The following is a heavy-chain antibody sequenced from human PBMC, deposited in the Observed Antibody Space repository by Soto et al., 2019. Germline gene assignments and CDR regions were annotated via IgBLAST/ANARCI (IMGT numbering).Heavy chain of an antibody. CDR3: ARDQFESPYCSGGSCHVFDY. CDR1: GFTFSSYG. V-gene: IGHV3-33*01. J-gene: IGHJ4*02. CDR2: IWYDGSNK. D-gene: IGHD2-15*01. Sequence: PGGSLRLSCAASGFTFSSYGMHWVRQAPGKGLEWVAVIWYDGSNKYYADSVKGRFTISRDNSKNTLYLQMNSLRAEDTAVYYCARDQFESPYCSGGSCHVFDYWGQGTLVTVSS.